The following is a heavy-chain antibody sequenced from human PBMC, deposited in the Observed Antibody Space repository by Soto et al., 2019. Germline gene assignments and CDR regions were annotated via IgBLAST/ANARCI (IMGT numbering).Heavy chain of an antibody. Sequence: QVHLVQSGAEVKKPGASVKVSCKGSGYAFTTYGITWVRQAPGQGLEWMGWISAHSGTTNSAQKPQGRVTVPRDTSTSTAYMELRSLISAATAVYYCARGRYGDYWGQGALVTVSS. J-gene: IGHJ4*02. D-gene: IGHD1-1*01. CDR2: ISAHSGTT. CDR3: ARGRYGDY. CDR1: GYAFTTYG. V-gene: IGHV1-18*01.